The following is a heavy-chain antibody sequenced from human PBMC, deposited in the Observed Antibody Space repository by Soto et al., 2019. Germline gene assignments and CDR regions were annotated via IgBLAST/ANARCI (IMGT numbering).Heavy chain of an antibody. J-gene: IGHJ3*02. V-gene: IGHV3-23*01. CDR1: GFTFSSYA. D-gene: IGHD3-3*01. Sequence: EVQLLESGGGLVQPGGSLRLSCAASGFTFSSYAMSWVRQAPGKGLEWVSAISGGGGSTYYADSVKGRFTISRDNSKNTRYLQMNSLRDEDTAVYYGAEGSKLRFLEWLLWGAFDIWGQGTMVTVSS. CDR2: ISGGGGST. CDR3: AEGSKLRFLEWLLWGAFDI.